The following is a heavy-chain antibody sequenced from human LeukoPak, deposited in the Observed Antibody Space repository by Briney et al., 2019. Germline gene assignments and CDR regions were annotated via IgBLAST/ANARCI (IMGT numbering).Heavy chain of an antibody. CDR2: INTNTGNP. CDR3: AGGRYYDILTGYYPPDY. J-gene: IGHJ4*02. Sequence: ASVKVSCKASGYTFTSYAMNWVRQAPGQGLEWMGWINTNTGNPTYAQGFTGRFVFSLDTSVSTAYLQISSLKAEDTAVYYCAGGRYYDILTGYYPPDYWGQGTLVTVSS. CDR1: GYTFTSYA. D-gene: IGHD3-9*01. V-gene: IGHV7-4-1*02.